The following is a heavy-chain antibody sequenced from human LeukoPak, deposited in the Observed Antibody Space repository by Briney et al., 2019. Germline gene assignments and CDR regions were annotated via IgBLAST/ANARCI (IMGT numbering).Heavy chain of an antibody. J-gene: IGHJ4*02. CDR3: AKRGPYYYGSGSYYKGAQYYFDS. V-gene: IGHV4-61*02. Sequence: PSETLSLTCTVSGGSISSGGHYWSWLRQPAGKGLEWIGRIYTFGSTNYNPSLKSRVTISVDTSKNQFSLKLSSVTAADTAVYYCAKRGPYYYGSGSYYKGAQYYFDSWGQGPLVTVSS. D-gene: IGHD3-10*01. CDR1: GGSISSGGHY. CDR2: IYTFGST.